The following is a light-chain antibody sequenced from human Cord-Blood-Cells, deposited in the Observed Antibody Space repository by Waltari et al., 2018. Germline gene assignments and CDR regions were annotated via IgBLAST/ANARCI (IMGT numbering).Light chain of an antibody. Sequence: QSVLTHPHSASGTPGQRVTIYCSGSSSNIGSNYVYWYQQRPGTAPKLLIYRNNQRPSGVPDRFSCSKSGTSASLSISGLRSEDEADYYCAAWDDSLSGWLVGGGTKLTVL. CDR3: AAWDDSLSGWL. CDR1: SSNIGSNY. J-gene: IGLJ3*02. CDR2: RNN. V-gene: IGLV1-47*01.